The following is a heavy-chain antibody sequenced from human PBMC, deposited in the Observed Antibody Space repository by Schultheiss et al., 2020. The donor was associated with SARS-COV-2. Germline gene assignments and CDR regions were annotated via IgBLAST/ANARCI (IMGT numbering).Heavy chain of an antibody. V-gene: IGHV3-33*01. J-gene: IGHJ4*02. D-gene: IGHD3-22*01. CDR3: ARVADTYYYDSCPDY. Sequence: GGSLRLSCAASGFTFSSYGMHWVRQAPGKGLEWVTVIWYDGNNKYYADSVRGRFTTSRDNSKNMLYLQMNSLRAEDTAVYYCARVADTYYYDSCPDYWGQGTLVTVSS. CDR1: GFTFSSYG. CDR2: IWYDGNNK.